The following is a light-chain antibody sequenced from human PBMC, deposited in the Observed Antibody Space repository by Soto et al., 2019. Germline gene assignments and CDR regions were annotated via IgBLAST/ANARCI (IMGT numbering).Light chain of an antibody. CDR3: MQSIQLPLFT. CDR2: EVS. V-gene: IGKV2D-29*01. CDR1: QSLLHSDVKTY. Sequence: DIVMTQTPLSLSVTPGQPASISSTSSQSLLHSDVKTYFSWYLQKPGQPPQLLIYEVSTRFSGVPDRCIGSGLAADFTLKISRVEAEGVGVDYCMQSIQLPLFTSGPGTKVYIK. J-gene: IGKJ3*01.